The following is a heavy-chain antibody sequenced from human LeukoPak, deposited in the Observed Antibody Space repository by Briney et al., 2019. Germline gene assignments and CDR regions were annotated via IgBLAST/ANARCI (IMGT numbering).Heavy chain of an antibody. V-gene: IGHV6-1*01. Sequence: SQTLSLTCAISGDSVSGNSVAWNWIRQSPSRGLEWLGRTYYTSKWYNDYAVSVKSRITINPDTSKNQFSLQLNSVTPEDTALYYCAREFVNAFDIWGQGTMVTVSS. D-gene: IGHD2-21*01. CDR2: TYYTSKWYN. J-gene: IGHJ3*02. CDR3: AREFVNAFDI. CDR1: GDSVSGNSVA.